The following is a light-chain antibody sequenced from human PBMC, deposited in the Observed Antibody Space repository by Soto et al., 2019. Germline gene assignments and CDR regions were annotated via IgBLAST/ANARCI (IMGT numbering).Light chain of an antibody. CDR1: SSDVGGYNY. V-gene: IGLV2-14*01. J-gene: IGLJ1*01. Sequence: QPVLTQPATVSESPGQWITISCTGTSSDVGGYNYVSWYQQHPGKAPKLMIYDVSNRPSGVSNRFSGSKSVNTASLTISGLQAEDEADYYCSSYTSSSTYVFGTGTKVTVL. CDR3: SSYTSSSTYV. CDR2: DVS.